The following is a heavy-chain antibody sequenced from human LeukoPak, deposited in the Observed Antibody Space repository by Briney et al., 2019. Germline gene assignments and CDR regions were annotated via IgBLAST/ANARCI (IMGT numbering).Heavy chain of an antibody. D-gene: IGHD3-10*01. Sequence: SVKVSCKASGGTFSSYAISWVRQALGQGLEWMGRIIPILGIANYAQKFQGRVTITADKSTSTAYMELSSLRSEDTAVYYCATQGTVRFSHGGYYYYYYGMDVWGQGTTVTVSS. V-gene: IGHV1-69*04. J-gene: IGHJ6*02. CDR3: ATQGTVRFSHGGYYYYYYGMDV. CDR1: GGTFSSYA. CDR2: IIPILGIA.